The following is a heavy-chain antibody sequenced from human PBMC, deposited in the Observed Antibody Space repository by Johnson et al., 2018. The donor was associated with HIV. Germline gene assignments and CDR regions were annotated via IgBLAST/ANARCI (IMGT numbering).Heavy chain of an antibody. CDR1: GFTFSDFY. CDR2: LTSTGATV. Sequence: QVQLVESGGGLVNPGGSLRLSCAASGFTFSDFYMSWIRQAPGKGLAWVSYLTSTGATVHYADSVKGRFTISRDNAKNALYLQMNILTAEDTAVYYCAREATYWYDSSGSPYAFDIWGQGTMVTVSS. CDR3: AREATYWYDSSGSPYAFDI. D-gene: IGHD3-22*01. V-gene: IGHV3-11*04. J-gene: IGHJ3*02.